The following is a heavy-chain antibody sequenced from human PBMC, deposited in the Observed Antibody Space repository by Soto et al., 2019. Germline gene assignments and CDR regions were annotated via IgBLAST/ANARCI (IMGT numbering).Heavy chain of an antibody. V-gene: IGHV3-13*01. CDR3: AREKVDTMGAPEDWYFDF. D-gene: IGHD3-10*01. CDR1: GFTFSSYD. Sequence: EVQLVESGGGLVQPGGSLRLSCAASGFTFSSYDFHWVRQATGKGLEWVSAIGAGGDTYYPASVKGRFTISRENARNSLYLQMNSLRGEDTAVYYCAREKVDTMGAPEDWYFDFWGRGTLVTVSS. J-gene: IGHJ2*01. CDR2: IGAGGDT.